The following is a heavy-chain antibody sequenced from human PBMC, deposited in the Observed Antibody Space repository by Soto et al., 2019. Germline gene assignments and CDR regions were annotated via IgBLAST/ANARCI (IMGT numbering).Heavy chain of an antibody. Sequence: LILSCAASGFTFNIYALHWVRQAPGKGLEWVAAISFDGTKKYYSDSVKGRFTISRDNLKNTLYLQMNNLRVEDAALYFCAREDDYGYRYINYGLDVWGQGTTVTVSS. CDR1: GFTFNIYA. CDR2: ISFDGTKK. V-gene: IGHV3-30-3*01. J-gene: IGHJ6*02. CDR3: AREDDYGYRYINYGLDV. D-gene: IGHD4-17*01.